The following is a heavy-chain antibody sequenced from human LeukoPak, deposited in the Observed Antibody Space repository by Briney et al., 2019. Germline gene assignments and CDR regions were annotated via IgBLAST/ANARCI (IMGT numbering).Heavy chain of an antibody. D-gene: IGHD4-11*01. V-gene: IGHV3-7*01. CDR1: GFTFSSYA. CDR3: ARVGPLMTTSAEYYYYMDV. J-gene: IGHJ6*03. CDR2: IKQDGSEK. Sequence: PGGSLRLSCAASGFTFSSYAMSWIRQAPGKGLEWVANIKQDGSEKYYVDSVKGRFTISRDNAKNSLYLQMNSLRAEDTAVYYCARVGPLMTTSAEYYYYMDVWGKGTTVTVSS.